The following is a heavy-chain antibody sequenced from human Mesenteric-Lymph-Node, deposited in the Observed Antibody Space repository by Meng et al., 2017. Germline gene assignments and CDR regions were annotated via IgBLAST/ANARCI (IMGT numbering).Heavy chain of an antibody. D-gene: IGHD6-19*01. Sequence: GPGLLKPPGNRSLSCAVSGGSLSSSRWWGWVRQPPVKGLEWIGEIYHSGSSTYNPSLKSRVTISADKSKNHFSLKLSSVTAADTAVYYCARTFSSGWSLFQHWGQGTLVTVSS. CDR2: IYHSGSS. CDR1: GGSLSSSRW. V-gene: IGHV4-4*03. J-gene: IGHJ1*01. CDR3: ARTFSSGWSLFQH.